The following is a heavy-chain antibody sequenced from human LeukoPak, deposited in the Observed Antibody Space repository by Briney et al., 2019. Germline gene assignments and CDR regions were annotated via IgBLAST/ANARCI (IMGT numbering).Heavy chain of an antibody. D-gene: IGHD3-9*01. CDR2: IYYSGST. J-gene: IGHJ5*02. V-gene: IGHV4-39*01. CDR3: ARRSYLYWPIEDS. CDR1: GGSISSDSYY. Sequence: PSETLSLTCIVSGGSISSDSYYWGWIRQPPGKGLEWIGSIYYSGSTYYNPSLKSRVTISIDTSKNQFSLKLRSVTAADTAIYYCARRSYLYWPIEDSWGQGILVTVSS.